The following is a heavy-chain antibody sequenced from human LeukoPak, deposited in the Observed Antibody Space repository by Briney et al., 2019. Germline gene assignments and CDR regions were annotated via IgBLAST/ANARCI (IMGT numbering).Heavy chain of an antibody. CDR2: IYYSGST. CDR3: ARAIGYCSSTSCYGEWFDP. V-gene: IGHV4-30-4*01. D-gene: IGHD2-2*01. Sequence: SQTLSLTCTVSGGSISSGDYYWSWLRQPPGKGLEWIGYIYYSGSTYYNPSLKSRVTISVDTSKNQFSLKLSSVTAADTAVYYCARAIGYCSSTSCYGEWFDPWGQGTLVTVSS. CDR1: GGSISSGDYY. J-gene: IGHJ5*02.